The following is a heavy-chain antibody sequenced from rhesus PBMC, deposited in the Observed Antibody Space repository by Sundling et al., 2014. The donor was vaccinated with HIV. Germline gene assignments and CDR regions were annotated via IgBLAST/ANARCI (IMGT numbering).Heavy chain of an antibody. CDR3: VKVDAVVVVSPYYYGLDS. V-gene: IGHV3-103*01. CDR1: GFTFSNYG. D-gene: IGHD2-39*02. J-gene: IGHJ6*01. Sequence: EVQLVETGGGLVQPGGSLKLSCAASGFTFSNYGMSWVRQAPGKGLEWVSAINSGGNSTYYGDSVKGRFTISRDNSKNTLFLQMNSLRPEDTAVYYCVKVDAVVVVSPYYYGLDSWGQGVVVTVSS. CDR2: INSGGNST.